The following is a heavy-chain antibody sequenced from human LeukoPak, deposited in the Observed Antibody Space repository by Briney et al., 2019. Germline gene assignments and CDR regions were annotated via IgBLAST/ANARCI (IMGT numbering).Heavy chain of an antibody. D-gene: IGHD3-22*01. J-gene: IGHJ4*02. CDR3: ARDRTHYYESSGYYSRWEY. CDR1: GYTFTSYF. Sequence: PGASVKVSCKASGYTFTSYFMYWVRQAPGQGLEWMGLINPSGGNTRYAQKFQDRVTMTRDTSTSTVYMEPSSLRSEDTAMYYCARDRTHYYESSGYYSRWEYWGQGTLITVSS. CDR2: INPSGGNT. V-gene: IGHV1-46*01.